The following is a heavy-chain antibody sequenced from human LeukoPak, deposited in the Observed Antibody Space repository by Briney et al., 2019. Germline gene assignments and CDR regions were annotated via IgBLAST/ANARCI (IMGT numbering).Heavy chain of an antibody. V-gene: IGHV3-23*01. D-gene: IGHD3-16*01. Sequence: GESLRLSCAASGFPFSSYAMSWVRQPPGKGLEWVSGVSGSGDTTYYADSVKGRFTISRDNSKNTLYLQMDSLRAEDAAVYYCAKSDYYDESGHPSSFEYWGQGTLVTVSS. CDR1: GFPFSSYA. CDR2: VSGSGDTT. J-gene: IGHJ4*02. CDR3: AKSDYYDESGHPSSFEY.